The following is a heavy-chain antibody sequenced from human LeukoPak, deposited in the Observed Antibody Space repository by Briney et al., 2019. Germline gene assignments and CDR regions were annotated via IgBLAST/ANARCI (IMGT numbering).Heavy chain of an antibody. V-gene: IGHV4-39*07. J-gene: IGHJ4*02. Sequence: PSETLSLTCTVSGGSISSSSYYWGWIRQPPGKGLEWIGSIYYSGSTYYNPSLKSRVTISVDTSKNQFSLKLSSVTAADTAVYYCARQSSLYGDYDFDCWGQGTLVTVSS. CDR3: ARQSSLYGDYDFDC. D-gene: IGHD4-17*01. CDR1: GGSISSSSYY. CDR2: IYYSGST.